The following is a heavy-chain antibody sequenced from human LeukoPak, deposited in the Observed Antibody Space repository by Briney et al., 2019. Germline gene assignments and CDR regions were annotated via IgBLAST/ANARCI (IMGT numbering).Heavy chain of an antibody. CDR2: ISSSSSYI. Sequence: GGSLRLSCAASGFTFSSYSMNWVRQAPGKGLEWVSSISSSSSYIYYADSVKGRFTISRDNAKNSLYLQMNSLRAEDTAVYYCARETGSSGYYYKDAFDIWGQGTMVTVSS. CDR1: GFTFSSYS. D-gene: IGHD3-22*01. V-gene: IGHV3-21*01. CDR3: ARETGSSGYYYKDAFDI. J-gene: IGHJ3*02.